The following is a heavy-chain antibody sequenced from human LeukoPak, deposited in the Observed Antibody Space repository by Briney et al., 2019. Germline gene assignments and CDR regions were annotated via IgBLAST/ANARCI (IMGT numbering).Heavy chain of an antibody. CDR2: IRYDGSNK. V-gene: IGHV3-30*02. J-gene: IGHJ6*03. Sequence: PGGSLRLSCAASGFTFSSYGMHWVRQAPGKGLEWVAFIRYDGSNKYYADSVKGRFTISRDNSKNTLYLQMNSLRAEDTSVYYCAKGNHQYYYYYMDVWRKGTTVTVSS. CDR3: AKGNHQYYYYYMDV. D-gene: IGHD1-14*01. CDR1: GFTFSSYG.